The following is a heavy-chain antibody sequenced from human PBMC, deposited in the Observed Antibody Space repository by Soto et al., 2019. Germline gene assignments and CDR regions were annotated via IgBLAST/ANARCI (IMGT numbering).Heavy chain of an antibody. D-gene: IGHD2-15*01. CDR3: AKLPLGYSNGGTCYRYFDY. J-gene: IGHJ4*02. CDR1: GFTFSNYA. CDR2: ITGNCGST. Sequence: EVQLLDSGGGLAQPGGSLRLSCAASGFTFSNYAMTWVRQAPGKGLEWCSIITGNCGSTYYADSVKGRFTISRDNAQNTLYLQMNSLRVEDTAVYYSAKLPLGYSNGGTCYRYFDYWGQGTLVTVSS. V-gene: IGHV3-23*01.